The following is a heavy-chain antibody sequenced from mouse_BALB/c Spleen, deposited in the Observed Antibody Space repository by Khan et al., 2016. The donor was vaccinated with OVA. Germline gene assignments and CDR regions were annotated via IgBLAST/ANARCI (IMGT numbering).Heavy chain of an antibody. D-gene: IGHD1-1*01. J-gene: IGHJ3*01. CDR2: ISSGGDYT. CDR1: GFTFSNYA. Sequence: EVELVESGGGLVKPGGPLKLSCAASGFTFSNYAMSWVRQTPEKRLEWVATISSGGDYTYYPDSVKGRFTISRDNAKSTLFPQMSSLRSEDTAMYYCARHNYGPFAYWGQGTLVTVSA. V-gene: IGHV5-9-3*01. CDR3: ARHNYGPFAY.